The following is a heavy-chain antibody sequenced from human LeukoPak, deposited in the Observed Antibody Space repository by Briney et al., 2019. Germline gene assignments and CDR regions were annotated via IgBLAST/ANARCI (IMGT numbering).Heavy chain of an antibody. D-gene: IGHD6-19*01. J-gene: IGHJ4*02. CDR2: FSSCGCFT. Sequence: GGPLTLPCTPSGYTVSPCAMSWVRHSPREGLEWVSHFSSCGCFTIYGDPVKARFTISRDDSRNTLYLQMSSLRDEDTGVYYCAKDRGGCMAGTQFDYWGQGTLVTVSS. CDR1: GYTVSPCA. V-gene: IGHV3-23*01. CDR3: AKDRGGCMAGTQFDY.